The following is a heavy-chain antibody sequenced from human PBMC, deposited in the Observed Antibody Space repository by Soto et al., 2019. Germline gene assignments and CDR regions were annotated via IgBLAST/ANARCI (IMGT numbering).Heavy chain of an antibody. CDR3: AKGGRQWLVTSDFNY. J-gene: IGHJ4*02. CDR1: GFTVSTTY. CDR2: VSHDGRNT. Sequence: GGSLRLSCAASGFTVSTTYMHWVRQAPGKGLEWVAVVSHDGRNTHYADSVKGRFTISRDSSKNTVSLEMTSLRAEDTAVYYCAKGGRQWLVTSDFNYWGQGALVTVSS. V-gene: IGHV3-30*18. D-gene: IGHD6-19*01.